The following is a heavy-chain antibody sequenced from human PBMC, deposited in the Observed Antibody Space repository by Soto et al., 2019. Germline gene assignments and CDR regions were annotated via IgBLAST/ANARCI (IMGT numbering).Heavy chain of an antibody. D-gene: IGHD2-15*01. Sequence: QVQLQQWGAGLLKPSETLSLTCTVYGGSFSGNYWSWIRQPPGMGLEWIGEISHSGSTNYNPSLKSRVTISVDTSKNQFSLKLSSVTAADTAMYYCARGHLPGGNTFYYDYWGHGTLVTVSS. CDR3: ARGHLPGGNTFYYDY. CDR1: GGSFSGNY. CDR2: ISHSGST. J-gene: IGHJ4*01. V-gene: IGHV4-34*01.